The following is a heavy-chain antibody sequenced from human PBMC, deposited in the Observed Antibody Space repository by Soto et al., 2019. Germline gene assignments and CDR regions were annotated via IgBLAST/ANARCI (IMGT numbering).Heavy chain of an antibody. V-gene: IGHV1-24*01. J-gene: IGHJ4*02. Sequence: ASVKVSCKVSGYTLTELSIHWVRQAPGEGLEWMGGFDLENGETIYAQRFQGRVTMTEESSADTPYMELSSLRSEDTAVYYCAIELRRSTQFDHWGQANMVTVSS. D-gene: IGHD6-13*01. CDR3: AIELRRSTQFDH. CDR2: FDLENGET. CDR1: GYTLTELS.